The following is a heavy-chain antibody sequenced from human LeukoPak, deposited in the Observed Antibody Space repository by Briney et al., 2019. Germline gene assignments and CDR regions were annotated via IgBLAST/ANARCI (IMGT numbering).Heavy chain of an antibody. CDR3: AGGPLGQWLVVDY. V-gene: IGHV4-38-2*01. Sequence: SETLSLTCAVSGYSISSGYYWGWIRQPPGKGLEWSGSIYHSGGTYYNPSLKSRVTISVDTSKNQFSLKLSSVTAADTAVYYCAGGPLGQWLVVDYWGQGTLVTVSS. CDR1: GYSISSGYY. D-gene: IGHD6-19*01. CDR2: IYHSGGT. J-gene: IGHJ4*02.